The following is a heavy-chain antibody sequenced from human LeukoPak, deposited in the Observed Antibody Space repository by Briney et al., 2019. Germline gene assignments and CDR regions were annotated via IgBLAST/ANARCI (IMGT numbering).Heavy chain of an antibody. CDR2: IYPGDSDT. CDR3: ARSPGTTAVPDAFDI. V-gene: IGHV5-51*01. J-gene: IGHJ3*02. CDR1: GYSFTSYW. Sequence: GESLKISCKGSGYSFTSYWIGWVRQMPGKGLEWMGIIYPGDSDTRYSPSFQGQVTISADKSISTAYLQWSSLKASDTAMYYCARSPGTTAVPDAFDIWGQGTMVTVSS. D-gene: IGHD1-1*01.